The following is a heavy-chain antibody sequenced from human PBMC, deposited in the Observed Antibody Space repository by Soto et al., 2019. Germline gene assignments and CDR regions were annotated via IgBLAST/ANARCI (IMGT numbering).Heavy chain of an antibody. CDR2: ISGSGGST. D-gene: IGHD2-15*01. J-gene: IGHJ4*02. Sequence: PGGSLRLSCAASGFTFSSYAMSWVRQAPGKGLEWVSAISGSGGSTYYADSVKGRFTISRDNSKNTLYLQMNSLRAEDTAVYYCAKVGFSYDSQRYCSGGSCYPYYFDYWGQGTLVTVSS. CDR3: AKVGFSYDSQRYCSGGSCYPYYFDY. V-gene: IGHV3-23*01. CDR1: GFTFSSYA.